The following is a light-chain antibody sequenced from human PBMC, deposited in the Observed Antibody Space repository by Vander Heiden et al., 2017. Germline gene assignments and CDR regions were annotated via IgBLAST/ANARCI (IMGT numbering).Light chain of an antibody. Sequence: DIQMTQSPSSLSASVGDRVTITCRASQSISSYLNWYQQKPGKAPKLLIYAASSLQSGVPSRFSGSGSGTDFTLTIMRLQPEDFATYYCQQSDSTPLTFGHWTNVDIK. V-gene: IGKV1-39*01. CDR1: QSISSY. J-gene: IGKJ3*01. CDR3: QQSDSTPLT. CDR2: AAS.